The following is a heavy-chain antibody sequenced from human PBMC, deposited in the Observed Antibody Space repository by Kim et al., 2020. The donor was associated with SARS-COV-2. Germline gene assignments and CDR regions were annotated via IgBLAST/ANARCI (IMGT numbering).Heavy chain of an antibody. J-gene: IGHJ5*01. CDR1: GFTFSSYA. D-gene: IGHD5-18*01. CDR3: AKDLNWWIQLWFDY. CDR2: ISGSGGST. V-gene: IGHV3-23*01. Sequence: GGSLRLSCAASGFTFSSYAMSWVRQAPGKGLEWVSAISGSGGSTYYADSEKGRFTISRDNSKNTLYLQMNSLRAEYTAVYYCAKDLNWWIQLWFDYWSQGTLVTVSA.